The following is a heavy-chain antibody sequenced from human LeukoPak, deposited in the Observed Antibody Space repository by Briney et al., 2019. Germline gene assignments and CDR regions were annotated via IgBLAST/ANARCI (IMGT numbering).Heavy chain of an antibody. V-gene: IGHV4-59*08. Sequence: NPSETLSLTCTVSGGSISSYYWSWIRQPPGKGLEWIGYIYYSGSTNYNPSLKSRVTISVDTSKNQFSLKLSSVTAADTAVYYCARHESGYCSGGSCYPLWYYYYGMDVWGQGTTVTVSS. D-gene: IGHD2-15*01. CDR1: GGSISSYY. CDR3: ARHESGYCSGGSCYPLWYYYYGMDV. J-gene: IGHJ6*02. CDR2: IYYSGST.